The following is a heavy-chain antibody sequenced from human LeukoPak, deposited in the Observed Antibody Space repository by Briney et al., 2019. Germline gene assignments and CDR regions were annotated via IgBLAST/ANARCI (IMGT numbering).Heavy chain of an antibody. V-gene: IGHV3-7*01. CDR1: GFTFSSYG. CDR3: ARGGYTYDI. D-gene: IGHD5-18*01. CDR2: IKQDGSEK. J-gene: IGHJ4*02. Sequence: GGSLRLSCAASGFTFSSYGMSWVRQAPGEGLEWVANIKQDGSEKNYVDSVKGRFTISRDNAKNSLYLQMNSLRGEDTAVYYCARGGYTYDIWGQGTLVTVSS.